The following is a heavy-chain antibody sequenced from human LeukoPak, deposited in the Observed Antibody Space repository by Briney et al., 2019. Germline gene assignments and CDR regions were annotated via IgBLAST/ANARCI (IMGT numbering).Heavy chain of an antibody. Sequence: PGGSLRLSCAASGFTVSSNYMSWVRQPPGKGLEWIGSIYYSGSTYYNPSLKSRVTISVDTSKNQFSLKLSSVTAADTAVYYYARDRGGRFLEWQESPSWFDPWGQGTLVTVSS. CDR3: ARDRGGRFLEWQESPSWFDP. V-gene: IGHV4-59*02. CDR1: GFTVSSNY. J-gene: IGHJ5*02. D-gene: IGHD3-3*01. CDR2: IYYSGST.